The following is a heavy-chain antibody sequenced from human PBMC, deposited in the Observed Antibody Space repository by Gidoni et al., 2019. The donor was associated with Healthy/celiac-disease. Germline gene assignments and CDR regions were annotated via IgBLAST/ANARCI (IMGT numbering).Heavy chain of an antibody. D-gene: IGHD1-1*01. CDR1: GGSISSGGYS. V-gene: IGHV4-30-2*01. J-gene: IGHJ4*02. CDR3: ASRVHRSNFDY. CDR2: IYHSGST. Sequence: QLQLQESGSGLVKPSQTRSLTCAVSGGSISSGGYSWSWIRQPPGKGLEWIGYIYHSGSTYYNPSLKSRVTISVDRSKNQFSLKLSSVAAADTAVYYCASRVHRSNFDYWGQGTLVTVSS.